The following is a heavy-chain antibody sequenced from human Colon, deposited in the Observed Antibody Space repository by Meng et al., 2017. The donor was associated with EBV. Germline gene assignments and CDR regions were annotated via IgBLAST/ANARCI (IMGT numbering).Heavy chain of an antibody. D-gene: IGHD2-15*01. CDR1: GGSFSDSY. V-gene: IGHV4-34*01. CDR3: ASSDCSGGTCYLDC. J-gene: IGHJ4*02. CDR2: INHVGST. Sequence: QAQVKQWGAGLLKTSATLSLTGTGYGGSFSDSYWTWIRQPPGKGLEWIGEINHVGSTTYNPSLKSRVTISVDTSKNQFSLKLSSVTAADAAVYYCASSDCSGGTCYLDCWGQGTLVTVSS.